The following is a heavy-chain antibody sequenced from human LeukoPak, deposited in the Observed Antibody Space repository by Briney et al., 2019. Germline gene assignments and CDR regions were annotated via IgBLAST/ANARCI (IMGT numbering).Heavy chain of an antibody. V-gene: IGHV1-69*01. CDR1: GGTFSSYA. CDR3: ASKAKARGEMATIIYYYGMDV. Sequence: GASVKVSFKASGGTFSSYAISWVRQAPGQGLEWMGGIIPIFGTANYAQKFQGRVTITADESTSTAYMELSSLRSEDTAVYYCASKAKARGEMATIIYYYGMDVWGQGTTVTVSS. J-gene: IGHJ6*02. D-gene: IGHD5-24*01. CDR2: IIPIFGTA.